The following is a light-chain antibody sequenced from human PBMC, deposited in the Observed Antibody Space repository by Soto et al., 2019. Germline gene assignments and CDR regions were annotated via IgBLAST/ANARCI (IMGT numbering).Light chain of an antibody. Sequence: EIVLTQSPATLSLSPGERATLSCRASQSVSSYLAWYQQKPGQAPRLLIYDASARATGIPARFSGSGSGTDFTLTISSLEPGDFAVYYCQQRSNWPGTFGQGTKLEIK. J-gene: IGKJ2*01. CDR1: QSVSSY. V-gene: IGKV3-11*01. CDR3: QQRSNWPGT. CDR2: DAS.